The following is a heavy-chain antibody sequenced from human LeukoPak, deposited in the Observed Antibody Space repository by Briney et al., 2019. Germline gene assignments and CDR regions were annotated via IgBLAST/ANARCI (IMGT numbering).Heavy chain of an antibody. CDR1: GYTFTGYY. Sequence: ASVKVSCKGSGYTFTGYYMHWVRQAPGQGLEWMGWINPKSGGTNYAQKFQGRVTMTRGTSISTAYMELSRLTSDDTAVYYCARDDDGMDVWGQGTTVTVSS. V-gene: IGHV1-2*02. CDR3: ARDDDGMDV. J-gene: IGHJ6*02. CDR2: INPKSGGT.